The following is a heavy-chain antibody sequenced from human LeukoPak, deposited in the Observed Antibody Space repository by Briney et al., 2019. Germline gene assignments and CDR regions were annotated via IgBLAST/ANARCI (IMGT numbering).Heavy chain of an antibody. D-gene: IGHD3-22*01. J-gene: IGHJ4*02. Sequence: SETLSLTCAVYGVHFRGYYWSWIRQPPGKGLEWVGEINHSGSTIYNPSLQSRVTISVDTSKNQFSLRLSSVTAADTAVYYCARGKRGKGLKTYYYDSSGYWPIDYWGKGTLVTVSS. CDR3: ARGKRGKGLKTYYYDSSGYWPIDY. CDR1: GVHFRGYY. V-gene: IGHV4-34*01. CDR2: INHSGST.